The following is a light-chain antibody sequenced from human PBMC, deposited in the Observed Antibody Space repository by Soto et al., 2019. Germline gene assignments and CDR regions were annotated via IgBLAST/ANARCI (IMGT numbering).Light chain of an antibody. CDR1: QSIRSY. Sequence: DIQLTQSQSSLSASVGGKVSITFLASQSIRSYLNWVQQKPGKAPKLLIYDASSLQTGVPSRFSGSGSGTDFSLTISSLQPEDFATYYCQQSYSTPPWTFGQGTKVDIK. CDR3: QQSYSTPPWT. V-gene: IGKV1-39*01. CDR2: DAS. J-gene: IGKJ1*01.